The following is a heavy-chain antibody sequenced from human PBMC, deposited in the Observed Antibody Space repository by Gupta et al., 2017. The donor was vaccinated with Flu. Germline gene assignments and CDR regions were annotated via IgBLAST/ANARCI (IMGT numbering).Heavy chain of an antibody. Sequence: EWMGGIIPIFGTTNYAQRFLGRVTISADASATTGYMELGSLKSEDTAVYYCARAILASRPVGSNNYYYYQLDVWGQGTTVTVSS. V-gene: IGHV1-69*01. CDR3: ARAILASRPVGSNNYYYYQLDV. J-gene: IGHJ6*02. D-gene: IGHD6-6*01. CDR2: IIPIFGTT.